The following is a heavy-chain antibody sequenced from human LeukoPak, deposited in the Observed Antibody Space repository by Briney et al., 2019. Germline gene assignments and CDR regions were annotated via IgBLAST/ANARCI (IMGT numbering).Heavy chain of an antibody. CDR2: ISAGNGNT. Sequence: GASVKVSCKASGYTFTSYAIHWVRQAPGQRLEWMGWISAGNGNTNYAQKLQGRVTMTTDTSTSTAYMELRSLRSDDTAVYYCARDEGPKRPQGYDYWGQGTLVTVSS. CDR3: ARDEGPKRPQGYDY. J-gene: IGHJ4*02. D-gene: IGHD6-25*01. V-gene: IGHV1-18*01. CDR1: GYTFTSYA.